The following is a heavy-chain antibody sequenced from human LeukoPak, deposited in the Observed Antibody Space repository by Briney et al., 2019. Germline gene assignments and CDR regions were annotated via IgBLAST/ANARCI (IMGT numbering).Heavy chain of an antibody. V-gene: IGHV4-4*07. CDR1: GGSISSYY. Sequence: PSETLSLTCTVSGGSISSYYWNWIRQPAGNGLEWIGRIYPTGSTNYNPSLKSRVTMSVDTSKNQFSLKLTSVTAADTAVHYCARARGGYAPVDYWGQGTLVTVSS. D-gene: IGHD5-12*01. J-gene: IGHJ4*02. CDR2: IYPTGST. CDR3: ARARGGYAPVDY.